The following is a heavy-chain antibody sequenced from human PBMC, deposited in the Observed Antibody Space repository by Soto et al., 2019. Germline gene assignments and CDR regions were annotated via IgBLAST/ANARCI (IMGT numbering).Heavy chain of an antibody. D-gene: IGHD3-3*01. V-gene: IGHV4-59*01. CDR3: ARDSYDFWSGFSSATRGMDV. J-gene: IGHJ6*02. CDR2: IYYSGST. Sequence: PSETLSLTCTVSGGSISSYYWSWIRQPPGKGLEWIGYIYYSGSTNYNPSLKSRVTISVDTSKNQFSLKLSSVTAVDTAVYYCARDSYDFWSGFSSATRGMDVWGQGTTVTVSS. CDR1: GGSISSYY.